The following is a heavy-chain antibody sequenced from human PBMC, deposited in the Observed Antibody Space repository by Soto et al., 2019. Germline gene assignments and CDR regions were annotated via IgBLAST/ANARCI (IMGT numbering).Heavy chain of an antibody. CDR3: AKDHNWNYGYYFDY. D-gene: IGHD1-7*01. V-gene: IGHV3-30*18. J-gene: IGHJ4*02. CDR2: ISYDGSNK. CDR1: GFTFSSYG. Sequence: PGGSLRLSCAASGFTFSSYGMHWVRQAPGKGLEWVAVISYDGSNKYYADSVKGRFTISRDNSKNTLYLQMNSLRAEDTAVYYCAKDHNWNYGYYFDYWGQGTLVTVSS.